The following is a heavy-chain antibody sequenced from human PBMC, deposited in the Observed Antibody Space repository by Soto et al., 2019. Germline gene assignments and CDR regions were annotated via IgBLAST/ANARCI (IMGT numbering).Heavy chain of an antibody. CDR2: ISGSGGST. CDR3: AYSSSWYVLNWFDP. CDR1: GFTFSSYA. D-gene: IGHD6-13*01. V-gene: IGHV3-23*01. Sequence: PGGSLRLSCAASGFTFSSYAMRWVRQAPGKGLEWVSAISGSGGSTYYADSVKGRFTISRDNSKNTLYLQMNSLRAEDTAVYYCAYSSSWYVLNWFDPWGQGTLVTVSS. J-gene: IGHJ5*02.